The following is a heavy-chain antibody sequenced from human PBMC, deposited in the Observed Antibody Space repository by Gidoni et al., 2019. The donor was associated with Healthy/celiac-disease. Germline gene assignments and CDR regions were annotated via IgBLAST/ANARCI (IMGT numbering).Heavy chain of an antibody. CDR1: GGTFSSYT. CDR3: AKSPPYCSNATCADPLGYSFMDV. J-gene: IGHJ6*03. CDR2: IIPILGIA. D-gene: IGHD2-2*01. Sequence: QVQLVQSGAEVKKPGSSVKVSCKASGGTFSSYTIRWVRQAPGQGLEWMGRIIPILGIANYAQKFQGRVTITADKSTSTAYMELSSLRSEDTAMYYCAKSPPYCSNATCADPLGYSFMDVWGKGTTVTVSS. V-gene: IGHV1-69*02.